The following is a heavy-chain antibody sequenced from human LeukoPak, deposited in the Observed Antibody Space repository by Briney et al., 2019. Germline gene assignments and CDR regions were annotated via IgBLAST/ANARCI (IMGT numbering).Heavy chain of an antibody. CDR3: VTGHYDSRMYFDL. CDR2: ISSSGSTI. Sequence: GGSLRLSCAASGFTFSSYEMNWVRQAPGKGLEWVSYISSSGSTIYYADSVKGRFTISRDNAKNTLYLQMNTLGTEDTAVYYCVTGHYDSRMYFDLWGRGTLVTVSS. V-gene: IGHV3-48*03. J-gene: IGHJ2*01. CDR1: GFTFSSYE. D-gene: IGHD1-20*01.